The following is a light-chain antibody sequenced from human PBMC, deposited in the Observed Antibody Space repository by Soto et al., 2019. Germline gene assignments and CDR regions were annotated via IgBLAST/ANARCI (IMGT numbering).Light chain of an antibody. J-gene: IGLJ2*01. CDR2: DDG. Sequence: SYELTQPPSVSVAPGQTARITCGGNNIGSKSVQWYQQKPGQAPVLVVYDDGDRPSGIPERFSGSSSGNTATLTISRVEAGDEADYFCQVWDSYSDHVIFGGGTQLTVL. CDR3: QVWDSYSDHVI. CDR1: NIGSKS. V-gene: IGLV3-21*02.